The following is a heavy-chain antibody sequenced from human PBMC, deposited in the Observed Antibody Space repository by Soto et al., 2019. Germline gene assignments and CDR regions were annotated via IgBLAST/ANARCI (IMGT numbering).Heavy chain of an antibody. D-gene: IGHD1-1*01. J-gene: IGHJ4*02. V-gene: IGHV4-4*07. CDR3: ARRDSFSYDRGFDI. Sequence: SETLSLTCTVSGDSISNYYWSWLRRPAGKRLEWIGRFYTSGGTNFNPSFKSRVAMSVDTSTNRFFMDLSSVTAADTAIYYCARRDSFSYDRGFDIWGQGVLVTVSS. CDR1: GDSISNYY. CDR2: FYTSGGT.